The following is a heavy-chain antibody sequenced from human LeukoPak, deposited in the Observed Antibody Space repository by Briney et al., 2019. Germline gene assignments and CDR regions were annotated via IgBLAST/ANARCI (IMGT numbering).Heavy chain of an antibody. Sequence: SQTLSLTCAISGDSVSANSVAWNWIRQSPSRGLEWLGRTYYRSKWYNDYAESVTGRITITPDTSKNQFALQLISVTPDDTAVYYCARDHDYGDYEGTFDYWGQGTLVTVSS. J-gene: IGHJ4*02. V-gene: IGHV6-1*01. CDR1: GDSVSANSVA. D-gene: IGHD4-17*01. CDR3: ARDHDYGDYEGTFDY. CDR2: TYYRSKWYN.